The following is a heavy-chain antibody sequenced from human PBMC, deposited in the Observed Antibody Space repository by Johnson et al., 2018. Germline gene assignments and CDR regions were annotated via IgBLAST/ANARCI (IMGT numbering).Heavy chain of an antibody. J-gene: IGHJ3*02. CDR3: TTDLAMIGGDI. CDR1: GFNFNVAW. CDR2: IKTKTDGGTT. V-gene: IGHV3-15*05. D-gene: IGHD3-22*01. Sequence: VQLVQSGGGVVQPGRSLRLSCTASGFNFNVAWMSWVRQAPGKGLEWVGRIKTKTDGGTTDYAAAEKGRFTISRDDSKNTVYVQMNSLKTEDTAVYYCTTDLAMIGGDIWGQGTMVTVSS.